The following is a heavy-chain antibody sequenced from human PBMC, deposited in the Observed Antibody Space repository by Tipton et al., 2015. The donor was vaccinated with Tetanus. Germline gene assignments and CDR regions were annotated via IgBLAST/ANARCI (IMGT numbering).Heavy chain of an antibody. Sequence: SGFTFDDYAMHWVRQAPGKGLEWVSGISWNSGSIGYADSVKGRFTISGDNAKNSLYLQMNTLRAEDTALYYCAKSDSSGFLSEHAFDIWGQGTMVTVSS. V-gene: IGHV3-9*01. CDR1: GFTFDDYA. CDR3: AKSDSSGFLSEHAFDI. J-gene: IGHJ3*02. CDR2: ISWNSGSI. D-gene: IGHD3-22*01.